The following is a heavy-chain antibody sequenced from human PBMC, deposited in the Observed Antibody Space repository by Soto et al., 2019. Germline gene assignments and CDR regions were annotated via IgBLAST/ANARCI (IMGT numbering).Heavy chain of an antibody. Sequence: PGVSLRLSCAAAGFTFSSYGMHWARRAPGKGVEWVAFIWHDGVNKFYAESVKGRFTISRDNSKNTLYLQMTSLSAEDTAMYYCARDGDVNTGFGKDYWGQGTLVTVSS. J-gene: IGHJ4*02. CDR2: IWHDGVNK. V-gene: IGHV3-33*01. CDR3: ARDGDVNTGFGKDY. D-gene: IGHD3-16*01. CDR1: GFTFSSYG.